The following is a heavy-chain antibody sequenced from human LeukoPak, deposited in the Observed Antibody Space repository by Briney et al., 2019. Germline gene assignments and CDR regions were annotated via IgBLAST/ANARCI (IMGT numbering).Heavy chain of an antibody. CDR3: AKSNGYGLVDI. Sequence: PSETLSLTCAVYGGSFSGYYWSWIRQPPGKGLEWIGEINHSGSTNYNPSLKSRVTISVDTSKNQFSLKLNSVTAADTAVYYCAKSNGYGLVDIWGQGTMVTVSS. CDR2: INHSGST. J-gene: IGHJ3*02. V-gene: IGHV4-34*01. D-gene: IGHD3-10*01. CDR1: GGSFSGYY.